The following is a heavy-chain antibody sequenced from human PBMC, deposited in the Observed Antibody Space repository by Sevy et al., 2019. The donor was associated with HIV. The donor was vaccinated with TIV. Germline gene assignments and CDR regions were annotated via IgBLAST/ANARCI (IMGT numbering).Heavy chain of an antibody. CDR2: IWYDGSNK. Sequence: GGSLRLSCAASGFTFSSYGMHWVRRAPGKGLEWVALIWYDGSNKYYADSVKGGFTISSDNSKNTLYLQMYSLGAEDTAVYYCVSGAYYYESRTENFDYWGQGTLVTVSS. D-gene: IGHD3-22*01. CDR3: VSGAYYYESRTENFDY. V-gene: IGHV3-33*01. J-gene: IGHJ4*02. CDR1: GFTFSSYG.